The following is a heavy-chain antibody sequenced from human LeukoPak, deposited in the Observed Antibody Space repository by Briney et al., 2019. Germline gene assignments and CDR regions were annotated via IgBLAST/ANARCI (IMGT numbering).Heavy chain of an antibody. CDR3: ARDVGFYYDSGIVLDQ. CDR2: VSGVNGDT. CDR1: GYTFDSFG. Sequence: ASVKVSCKTSGYTFDSFGVSWVRQAPGQGLEWMGWVSGVNGDTKYAQKVQGRVTMTTDTSTSTAYMELRSLRSDDTAVYYCARDVGFYYDSGIVLDQWGQGPRVIVS. J-gene: IGHJ4*02. D-gene: IGHD3-10*01. V-gene: IGHV1-18*04.